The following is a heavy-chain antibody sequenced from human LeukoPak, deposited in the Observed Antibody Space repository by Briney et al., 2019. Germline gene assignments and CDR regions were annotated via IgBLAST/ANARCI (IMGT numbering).Heavy chain of an antibody. Sequence: GGSLRLSCAASGFTFDDYGMNWVRQAPGKGLEWVAHIKQDGSEKYYVDSVKGRFTISRDNAKNSLYLQMNSLRAEDTAVYYCGRVLNGFAPYYYYYMDVWGKGTTVTISS. CDR1: GFTFDDYG. CDR3: GRVLNGFAPYYYYYMDV. D-gene: IGHD3-9*01. V-gene: IGHV3-7*01. CDR2: IKQDGSEK. J-gene: IGHJ6*03.